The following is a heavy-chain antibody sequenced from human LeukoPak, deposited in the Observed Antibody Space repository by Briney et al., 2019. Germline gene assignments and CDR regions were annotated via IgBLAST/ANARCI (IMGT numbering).Heavy chain of an antibody. CDR2: ISHSGFT. Sequence: SETLSLTCAVSGGSFNTYFWNWIRQSPGKGLEWIGEISHSGFTNYNLSLKTRVSMSIDTSKNQFYLNLTSVTAADTAVYYCARGIFAGVRGVLGYWGQGSLVTVPS. CDR3: ARGIFAGVRGVLGY. CDR1: GGSFNTYF. V-gene: IGHV4-34*01. D-gene: IGHD3-10*01. J-gene: IGHJ4*02.